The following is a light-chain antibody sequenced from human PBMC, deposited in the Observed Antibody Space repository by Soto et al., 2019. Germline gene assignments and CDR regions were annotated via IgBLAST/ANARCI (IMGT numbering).Light chain of an antibody. CDR3: QQSYSAPRT. CDR2: DAS. J-gene: IGKJ2*01. CDR1: QTINSY. V-gene: IGKV1-39*01. Sequence: DIRMTQSPSSLSASVGDRVTITCRASQTINSYLNWYQQKPGKAPKLLIYDASSLQSGVPSRFSGSGSGTDFTLTISTLQPEDFATYYCQQSYSAPRTFGQGTNLQIK.